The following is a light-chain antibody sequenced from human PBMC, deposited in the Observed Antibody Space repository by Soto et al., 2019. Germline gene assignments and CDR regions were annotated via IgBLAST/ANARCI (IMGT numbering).Light chain of an antibody. V-gene: IGKV3-20*01. J-gene: IGKJ5*01. Sequence: IVLTQSPCTLCCSPLERFTLSCRASQSVTTRLAWYQHKPGQAPRLLMSGASSRASGVPVRFSGSGSGTDFTLTISRLEPEDFALYYCQQYGGSPITFGLGTRLEIK. CDR3: QQYGGSPIT. CDR1: QSVTTR. CDR2: GAS.